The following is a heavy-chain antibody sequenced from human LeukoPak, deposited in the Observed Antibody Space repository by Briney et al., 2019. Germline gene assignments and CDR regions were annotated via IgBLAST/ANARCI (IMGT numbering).Heavy chain of an antibody. D-gene: IGHD6-13*01. V-gene: IGHV4-34*01. CDR1: GGSISGYY. Sequence: SETLSLTCAVYGGSISGYYWSWIRQPPGKGLEWIGEINHSGSTNYNPSLKSRVTISVDTSKNQFSLKLSSVTAADTAVYYCASYSSSGNYFDYWGQGTLVTVSS. J-gene: IGHJ4*02. CDR2: INHSGST. CDR3: ASYSSSGNYFDY.